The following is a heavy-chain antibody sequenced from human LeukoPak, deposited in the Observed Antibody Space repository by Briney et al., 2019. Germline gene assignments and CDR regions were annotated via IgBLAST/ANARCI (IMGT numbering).Heavy chain of an antibody. J-gene: IGHJ4*02. Sequence: PGGSLRLSCAPPAFTFTRYWMDWVRQAPGEGLEWVSRIKTDGSTTIYADSVKGRFTISSDNAKNKLYLHMISLRDENTAVYYCTYSDSGSYPHWGQGTLVTVSS. CDR1: AFTFTRYW. CDR3: TYSDSGSYPH. CDR2: IKTDGSTT. V-gene: IGHV3-74*01. D-gene: IGHD3-10*01.